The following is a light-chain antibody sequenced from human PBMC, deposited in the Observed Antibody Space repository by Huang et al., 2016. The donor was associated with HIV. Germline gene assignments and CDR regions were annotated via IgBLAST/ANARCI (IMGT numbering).Light chain of an antibody. V-gene: IGKV3-20*01. CDR3: QQYGSSPET. J-gene: IGKJ2*01. CDR2: GAS. Sequence: EIVLTQSPVTLSLSPGERATLSCRASQSVSSSYLAWYQQKPGQDPRLLIYGASSRATGIPDRFSGSGSGTDFTLTISRLEPEDFAVYYCQQYGSSPETFGQGTKLEIK. CDR1: QSVSSSY.